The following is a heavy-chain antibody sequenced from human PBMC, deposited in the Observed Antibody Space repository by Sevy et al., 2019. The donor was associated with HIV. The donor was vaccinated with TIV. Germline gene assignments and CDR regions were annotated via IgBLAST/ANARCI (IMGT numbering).Heavy chain of an antibody. Sequence: GGSLRLSCAASGFTFSSYGMHWVRQAPGKGLEWVAFIQYDGSNKYYADSVKGRFTVSRDSYKNTLCLQLNSLRGDDTAVYYCAKDGTGFVAAPYNWFDPWGQGTLVTVSS. V-gene: IGHV3-30*02. CDR2: IQYDGSNK. J-gene: IGHJ5*02. D-gene: IGHD6-6*01. CDR3: AKDGTGFVAAPYNWFDP. CDR1: GFTFSSYG.